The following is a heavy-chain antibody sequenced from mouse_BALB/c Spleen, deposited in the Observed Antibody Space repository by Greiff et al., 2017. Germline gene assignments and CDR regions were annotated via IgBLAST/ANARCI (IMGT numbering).Heavy chain of an antibody. CDR2: ISYDGSN. CDR3: ARVAARGRHYYAMDY. CDR1: GYSITSGYY. Sequence: EVQLQQSGPGLVKPSQSLSLTCSVTGYSITSGYYWNWIRQFPGNKLEWMGYISYDGSNNYNPSLKNRISITRDTSKNQFFLKLNSVTTEDTATYYCARVAARGRHYYAMDYWGQGTSVTVSS. V-gene: IGHV3-6*02. D-gene: IGHD3-1*01. J-gene: IGHJ4*01.